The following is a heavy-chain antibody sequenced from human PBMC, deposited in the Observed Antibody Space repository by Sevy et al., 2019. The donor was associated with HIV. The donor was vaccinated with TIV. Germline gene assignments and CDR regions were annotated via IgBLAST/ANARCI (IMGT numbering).Heavy chain of an antibody. V-gene: IGHV3-33*01. J-gene: IGHJ4*02. CDR2: IWYDGSNK. CDR1: GFTFSSYS. Sequence: GGSLRLSCAASGFTFSSYSMHWVRQAPGKGLEWVAVIWYDGSNKYYADSVKGRFTISRDNSKNTLYLQMNSLRAEDTAVYYCARGDYGGNLTPYYFDYWGQGTLVTVSS. CDR3: ARGDYGGNLTPYYFDY. D-gene: IGHD4-17*01.